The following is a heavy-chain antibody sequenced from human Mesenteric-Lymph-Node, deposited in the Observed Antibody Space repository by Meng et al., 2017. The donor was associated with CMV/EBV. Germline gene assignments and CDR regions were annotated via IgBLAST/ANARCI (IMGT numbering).Heavy chain of an antibody. CDR3: ARADPIRITMIVSFSWFDP. CDR2: INPSGGST. CDR1: GYTFTSYY. J-gene: IGHJ5*02. Sequence: ASVKVSCKASGYTFTSYYMHWVRQAPGQGLEWMGIINPSGGSTSYAQKFQGRVTMTRDTSTSTVYMELSSLRSDDTAVYYCARADPIRITMIVSFSWFDPWGQGTLVTVSS. D-gene: IGHD3-22*01. V-gene: IGHV1-46*01.